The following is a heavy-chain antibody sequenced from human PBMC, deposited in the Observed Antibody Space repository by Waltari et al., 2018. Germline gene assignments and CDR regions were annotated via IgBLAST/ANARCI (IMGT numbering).Heavy chain of an antibody. J-gene: IGHJ4*02. CDR2: IYYSGST. CDR1: GGSISSSSYY. V-gene: IGHV4-39*07. D-gene: IGHD3-22*01. CDR3: ASPYYYDSSGQYYFDY. Sequence: QPQLQESGPGLVKPSETLSLTCTVSGGSISSSSYYWGWIRQPPGKGLEWIGSIYYSGSTYYNPSLKSRVTISVDTSKNQFSLKLSSVTAADTAVYYCASPYYYDSSGQYYFDYWGQGTLVTVSS.